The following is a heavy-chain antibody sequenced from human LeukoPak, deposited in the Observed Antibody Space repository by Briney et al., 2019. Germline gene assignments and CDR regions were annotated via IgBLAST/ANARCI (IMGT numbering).Heavy chain of an antibody. V-gene: IGHV3-20*04. CDR1: GFTFDDYG. CDR3: ARDRTYDYVWGSYRSPPYFDY. J-gene: IGHJ4*02. CDR2: INWNGGST. D-gene: IGHD3-16*02. Sequence: GGSLRLSCAASGFTFDDYGMRWVRQAPGKGLEWVSGINWNGGSTGFADSVKGRFTISRDNAKNPLYLQMNSLRAEDTALYYCARDRTYDYVWGSYRSPPYFDYWGQGTLVTVSS.